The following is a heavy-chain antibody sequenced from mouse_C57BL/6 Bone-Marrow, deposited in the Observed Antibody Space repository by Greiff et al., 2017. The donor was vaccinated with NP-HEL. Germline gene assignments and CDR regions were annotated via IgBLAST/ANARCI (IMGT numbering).Heavy chain of an antibody. Sequence: VQLQQSGAELVMPGASVKLSCKASGYTFTSYWMHWVKQRPGQGLEWIGAIDPSDSYTNYNQKFKGKSTLTVDKSSSTAYMQLSSLTSEDSAVYYCARLGDYDDAYAMDYWGQGTSVTVSP. CDR3: ARLGDYDDAYAMDY. V-gene: IGHV1-69*01. CDR2: IDPSDSYT. CDR1: GYTFTSYW. J-gene: IGHJ4*01. D-gene: IGHD2-4*01.